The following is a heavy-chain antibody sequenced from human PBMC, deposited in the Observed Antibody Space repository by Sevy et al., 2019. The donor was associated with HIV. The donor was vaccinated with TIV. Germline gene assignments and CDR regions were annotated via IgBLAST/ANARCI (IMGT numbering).Heavy chain of an antibody. CDR3: SRDLRLRGYSYGCFDY. CDR2: INPNSGDT. D-gene: IGHD5-18*01. J-gene: IGHJ4*02. Sequence: ASVKVSCKASGYTFTGQYIHWVRQAPGQGLEWMGWINPNSGDTNYSQEFQGRVTMTRDTSISTAYMELSGLKSDDTAVYYCSRDLRLRGYSYGCFDYWGQGTLVTVSS. CDR1: GYTFTGQY. V-gene: IGHV1-2*02.